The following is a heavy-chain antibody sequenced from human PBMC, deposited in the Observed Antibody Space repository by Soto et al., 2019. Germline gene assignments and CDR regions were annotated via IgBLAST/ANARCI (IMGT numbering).Heavy chain of an antibody. D-gene: IGHD4-17*01. CDR1: GGSISSYY. J-gene: IGHJ4*02. CDR3: ARSQTTVTSYDY. V-gene: IGHV4-59*08. CDR2: IYYSGST. Sequence: SETLSLTCTVSGGSISSYYWSWIRQPPGKGLEWIGYIYYSGSTNYNPSLKSRVTISVDTSNNQFSLKLSSVTAADTAVYYCARSQTTVTSYDYWGQGNLVPVS.